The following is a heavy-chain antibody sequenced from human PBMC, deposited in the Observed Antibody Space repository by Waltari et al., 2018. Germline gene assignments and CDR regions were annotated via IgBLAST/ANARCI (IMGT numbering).Heavy chain of an antibody. CDR3: ARQTAAVDPFDY. CDR1: GLTFTKNW. V-gene: IGHV5-51*01. Sequence: VQLVQSGAEVKKPGESLKISCKVSGLTFTKNWIAWVRQMPGKGLEWVGMIYPGDSDSRSSPSLQGQVTISVDESINTAFLQWTSLKASDTAIYFCARQTAAVDPFDYWGQGTLVTVSS. D-gene: IGHD2-15*01. J-gene: IGHJ4*02. CDR2: IYPGDSDS.